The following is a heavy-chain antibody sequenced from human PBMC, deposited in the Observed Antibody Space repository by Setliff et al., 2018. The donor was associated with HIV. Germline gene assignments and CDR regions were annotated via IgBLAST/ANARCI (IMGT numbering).Heavy chain of an antibody. CDR2: IYHSGST. J-gene: IGHJ2*01. Sequence: SETLSLTCAVSGYSISSGYYRGWIRQPPGKGLEWIGTIYHSGSTYYNPPLKSRVTISVDTSKNQFSLRLSSVTAADSAVYYCARRRETIVVVIGIPNWYFDLWGRGTLVTVSS. V-gene: IGHV4-38-2*01. D-gene: IGHD2-21*01. CDR1: GYSISSGYY. CDR3: ARRRETIVVVIGIPNWYFDL.